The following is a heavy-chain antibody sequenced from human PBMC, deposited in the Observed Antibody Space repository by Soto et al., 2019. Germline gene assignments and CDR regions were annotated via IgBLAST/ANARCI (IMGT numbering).Heavy chain of an antibody. CDR2: INAGNGNT. V-gene: IGHV1-3*01. J-gene: IGHJ4*02. CDR1: GYTFTSYA. CDR3: ARNGGVYYYDSSGYYFGY. Sequence: ASVKVSCKASGYTFTSYAMHWVRQAPGQRLEWMGWINAGNGNTKYSQKFQGRVTITRDTSASTAYMELSSLRSGDTAVYYCARNGGVYYYDSSGYYFGYWGQGTLVTVSS. D-gene: IGHD3-22*01.